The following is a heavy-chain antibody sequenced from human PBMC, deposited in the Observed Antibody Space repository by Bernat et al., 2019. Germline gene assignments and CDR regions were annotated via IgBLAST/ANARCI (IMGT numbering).Heavy chain of an antibody. CDR2: IYSSGNT. V-gene: IGHV4-4*07. Sequence: QVQLQESGPGLVKPSETLSLTCTVSGGSISSYYWSWIRRPAGKGLEWIGRIYSSGNTNYNPSLKSRITMSLDTSENQFSLRLGSVTAADTAVYYCAREGSHFDLDYWGQGTLVTVSS. D-gene: IGHD3-9*01. CDR3: AREGSHFDLDY. CDR1: GGSISSYY. J-gene: IGHJ4*02.